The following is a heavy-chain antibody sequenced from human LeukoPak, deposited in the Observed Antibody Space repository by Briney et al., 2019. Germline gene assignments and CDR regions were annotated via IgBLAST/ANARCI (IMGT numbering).Heavy chain of an antibody. J-gene: IGHJ4*02. CDR3: ARGFIPHDSSGWRYYFDY. CDR2: INPNSGGT. Sequence: VASVKVSCKASGYTFTGYYMHWVRQAPGQGLEWMGWINPNSGGTNYAQKFQGRVTMTRDTSISTAYMELSRLRSDDTAVYYCARGFIPHDSSGWRYYFDYWGQGTLVTVSS. V-gene: IGHV1-2*02. CDR1: GYTFTGYY. D-gene: IGHD6-19*01.